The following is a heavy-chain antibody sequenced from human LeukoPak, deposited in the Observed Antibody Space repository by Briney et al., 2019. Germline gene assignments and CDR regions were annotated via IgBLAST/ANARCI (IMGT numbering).Heavy chain of an antibody. Sequence: SLRLSCAASGFTFRDYYMSWIRQAPGQGLEWVSYISSSSSYTNYADSVKGRFTISRDTAKNSLYLQMNSLRAEDTAVYYCARDERGYCSSTSCNNWFDPWGQGTLVTVSS. D-gene: IGHD2-2*01. V-gene: IGHV3-11*06. CDR1: GFTFRDYY. CDR3: ARDERGYCSSTSCNNWFDP. J-gene: IGHJ5*02. CDR2: ISSSSSYT.